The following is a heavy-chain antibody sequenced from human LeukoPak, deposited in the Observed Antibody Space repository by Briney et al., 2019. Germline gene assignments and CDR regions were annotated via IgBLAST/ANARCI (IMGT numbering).Heavy chain of an antibody. J-gene: IGHJ5*02. CDR1: GFTFSNAW. D-gene: IGHD2-2*01. CDR2: VRSETDGGTT. V-gene: IGHV3-15*01. Sequence: GGSLRLSCAASGFTFSNAWMSWVRQAPGKGLEWVSRVRSETDGGTTDYAAPVQGRFTISRDDSKNTLYLQMNSLKTDDTAVYYCTTLSYAAAPTWGQGTLVTVSS. CDR3: TTLSYAAAPT.